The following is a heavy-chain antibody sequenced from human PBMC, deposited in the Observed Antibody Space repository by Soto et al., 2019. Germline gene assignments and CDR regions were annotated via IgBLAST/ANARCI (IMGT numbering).Heavy chain of an antibody. CDR2: ISGSGGST. D-gene: IGHD3-10*01. CDR1: GFTFSSYA. Sequence: EVQLLESGGGLVQPGGSLRLSCAASGFTFSSYAMSWVRQAPGKGLEWVSAISGSGGSTYYADSVKGRFTISRDNSKNTLYLQMNSLRAEDTAVYYCASPERHGWGFGEWIFDYWGQGTLVTVSS. V-gene: IGHV3-23*01. CDR3: ASPERHGWGFGEWIFDY. J-gene: IGHJ4*02.